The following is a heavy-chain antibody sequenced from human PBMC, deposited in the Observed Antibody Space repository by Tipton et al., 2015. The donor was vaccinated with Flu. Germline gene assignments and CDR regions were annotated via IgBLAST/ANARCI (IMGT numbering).Heavy chain of an antibody. J-gene: IGHJ3*02. V-gene: IGHV3-53*01. CDR2: IYSGGST. CDR3: ARAGTYYYDSSGCDAFDI. CDR1: GFTVSSNY. D-gene: IGHD3-22*01. Sequence: GSLRLSCAASGFTVSSNYMSWVRQAPGKGLEWVSVIYSGGSTNYADSVKGRFTISRDNSKNTLYLQMNSLRAEDTAVYYCARAGTYYYDSSGCDAFDIWGQGTMVTVSS.